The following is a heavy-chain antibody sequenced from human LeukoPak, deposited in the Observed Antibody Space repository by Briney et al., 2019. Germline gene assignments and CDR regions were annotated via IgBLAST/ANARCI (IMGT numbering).Heavy chain of an antibody. J-gene: IGHJ3*02. CDR1: GDSISSGGYS. D-gene: IGHD1-14*01. Sequence: PSETLSLTCTVSGDSISSGGYSWSWIRQPPGKGLEWLGYISHSGSTYYNPSLKSRVTISLDRSKNQFSLKLSSVTAADTAVYYCASGEPGIWGQGTMVTVSS. CDR2: ISHSGST. CDR3: ASGEPGI. V-gene: IGHV4-30-2*01.